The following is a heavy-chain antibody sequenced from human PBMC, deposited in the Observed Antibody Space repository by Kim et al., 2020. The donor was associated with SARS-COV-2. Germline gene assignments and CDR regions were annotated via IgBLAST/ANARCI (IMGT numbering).Heavy chain of an antibody. V-gene: IGHV3-64D*09. CDR3: VKGARSGYEYYFDY. D-gene: IGHD5-12*01. J-gene: IGHJ4*02. Sequence: ADSVKGRFTISRDNSKNTLYLQMSSLRAEDTAVYYCVKGARSGYEYYFDYWGQGTLVTVSS.